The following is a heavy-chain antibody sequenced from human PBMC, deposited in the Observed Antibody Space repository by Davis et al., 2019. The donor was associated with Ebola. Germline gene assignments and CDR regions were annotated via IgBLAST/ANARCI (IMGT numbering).Heavy chain of an antibody. D-gene: IGHD5-18*01. J-gene: IGHJ6*02. V-gene: IGHV3-30*03. CDR1: GFTFSSYG. CDR3: ARDRGDTATQGGDGMDV. CDR2: ISYDGSNK. Sequence: GESLKISCAASGFTFSSYGMHWVRQAPGKGLEWVAVISYDGSNKYYADSVKGRFTISRDNSKNTLYLQMNSLRAEDTAVYYCARDRGDTATQGGDGMDVWGQGTTVTVSS.